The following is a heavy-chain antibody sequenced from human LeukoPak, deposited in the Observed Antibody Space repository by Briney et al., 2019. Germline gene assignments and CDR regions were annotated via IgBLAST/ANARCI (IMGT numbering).Heavy chain of an antibody. Sequence: GGSLRLSSAASGFTFSSYAMHWVRQAPGKGLEWVAVISYDGSNKYYADSVKGRFTISRDNSKNTLYLQMNSLRAEDTAVYYCAKDAPIAVAGTPEWPNWFDPWGQGTLVTVSS. CDR3: AKDAPIAVAGTPEWPNWFDP. CDR1: GFTFSSYA. V-gene: IGHV3-30-3*01. CDR2: ISYDGSNK. D-gene: IGHD6-19*01. J-gene: IGHJ5*02.